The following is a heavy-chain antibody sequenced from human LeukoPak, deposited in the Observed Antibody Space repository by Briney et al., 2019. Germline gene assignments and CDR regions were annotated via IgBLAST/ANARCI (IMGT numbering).Heavy chain of an antibody. Sequence: ASVKVSCKASGYTFTTYYVHWVRQAPGQGLEWMGVINPNRGGTAYAQKFQGRVTMTRDTSTSTVYMEVISLRSEDTAVFYCARDPSGSWQRFDYWGQGTLVTVSS. J-gene: IGHJ4*02. CDR2: INPNRGGT. CDR3: ARDPSGSWQRFDY. D-gene: IGHD1-26*01. CDR1: GYTFTTYY. V-gene: IGHV1-46*01.